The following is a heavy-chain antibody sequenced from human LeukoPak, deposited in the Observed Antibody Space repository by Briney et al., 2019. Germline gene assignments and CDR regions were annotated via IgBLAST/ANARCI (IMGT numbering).Heavy chain of an antibody. J-gene: IGHJ6*03. CDR3: AREIGGVRGSYYYYMDV. Sequence: SVKVSCKASGGTFSSYAISWVRQAPGQGLEWMGGIIPIFGTANYAQKFQGRVTITADESTSTAYMELSSLRSEDTAVYYCAREIGGVRGSYYYYMDVWGKGTTVTISS. CDR1: GGTFSSYA. D-gene: IGHD3-10*01. CDR2: IIPIFGTA. V-gene: IGHV1-69*13.